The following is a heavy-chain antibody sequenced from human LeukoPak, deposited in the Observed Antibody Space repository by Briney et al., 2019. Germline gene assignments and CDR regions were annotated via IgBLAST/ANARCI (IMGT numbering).Heavy chain of an antibody. D-gene: IGHD6-13*01. Sequence: PSETLSLTCAVYGGSFSGYYWSWIRQPPGKGLEWIGEINHSGSTNYNPSLKSRVTISVDTSKNQFSLKLSSVTAADTAVYYCARWGIAAAGTYHYYYYGMDVWGQGTTVTVSS. V-gene: IGHV4-34*01. CDR1: GGSFSGYY. CDR2: INHSGST. J-gene: IGHJ6*02. CDR3: ARWGIAAAGTYHYYYYGMDV.